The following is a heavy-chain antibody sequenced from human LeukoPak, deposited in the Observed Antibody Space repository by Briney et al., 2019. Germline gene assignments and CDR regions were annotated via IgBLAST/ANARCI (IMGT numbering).Heavy chain of an antibody. CDR2: LRSNTFGGTS. J-gene: IGHJ4*02. CDR3: TRDQGPIRPYYFDY. V-gene: IGHV3-49*04. Sequence: GGSLRLSCAASGFTFSSYEMNWVRQAPGKRLEWVGFLRSNTFGGTSDYAASVKGRFTISRDDSKGIAYLQMDSLKTEDTAVYYCTRDQGPIRPYYFDYWGQGTLVTVSS. CDR1: GFTFSSYE.